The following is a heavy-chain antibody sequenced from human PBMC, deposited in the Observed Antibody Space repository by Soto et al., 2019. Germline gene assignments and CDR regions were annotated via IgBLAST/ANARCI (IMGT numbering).Heavy chain of an antibody. V-gene: IGHV1-69*06. CDR1: EGTFSSYA. CDR2: IIPIFGAA. CDR3: ASLVRENYGFNWFDP. J-gene: IGHJ5*02. Sequence: QVQLVQSGAEVKKPGSSVKVSCKASEGTFSSYAISWVRQAPGQGLEWMGGIIPIFGAANYAQKFQGRVTITADKSTSTAYMELSSLRSEDTAVYYCASLVRENYGFNWFDPWGQGTLVTVSS. D-gene: IGHD4-17*01.